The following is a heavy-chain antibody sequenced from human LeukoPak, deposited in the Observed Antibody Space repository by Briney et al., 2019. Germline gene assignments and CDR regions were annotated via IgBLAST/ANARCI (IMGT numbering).Heavy chain of an antibody. CDR2: TYYRSKWYN. CDR3: AREALRYFDWLASTYYFDY. J-gene: IGHJ4*02. Sequence: SQTLPLTCAISGDSVSSNSAAWNWIRQSPSRGLEWLGRTYYRSKWYNDYAVSVKSRITINPDTSKNQFSLQLNSVTPEDTAVYYCAREALRYFDWLASTYYFDYWGQGTLVTVSS. D-gene: IGHD3-9*01. CDR1: GDSVSSNSAA. V-gene: IGHV6-1*01.